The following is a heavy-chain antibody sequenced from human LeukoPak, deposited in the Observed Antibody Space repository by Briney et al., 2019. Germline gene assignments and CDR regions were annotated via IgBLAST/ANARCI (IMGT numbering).Heavy chain of an antibody. D-gene: IGHD6-19*01. CDR1: AFTFNNQA. CDR2: ISYHGGDK. CDR3: ARDLQGLPDY. J-gene: IGHJ4*02. Sequence: SMRLSCAVAAFTFNNQAMHCDRHAPDKLLEWVAVISYHGGDKYYADSVKGRFTISRDNSKNTLDLQMNGLGGEDTAVYYCARDLQGLPDYWGQGTLVTVSS. V-gene: IGHV3-30*04.